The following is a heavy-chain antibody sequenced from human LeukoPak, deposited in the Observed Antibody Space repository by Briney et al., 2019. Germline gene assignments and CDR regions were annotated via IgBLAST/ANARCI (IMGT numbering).Heavy chain of an antibody. CDR2: IYYSGIT. J-gene: IGHJ4*02. V-gene: IGHV4-59*08. CDR3: AKRGSNTRSDFDY. Sequence: SETLSLTCTVSGGSISTYYWSWIRQPPGKGLEWIGYIYYSGITNYNPSLMSRATISVDTSKNQFSLKLNSVTAADTAVYYCAKRGSNTRSDFDYWGQGTLVTVSS. D-gene: IGHD2-15*01. CDR1: GGSISTYY.